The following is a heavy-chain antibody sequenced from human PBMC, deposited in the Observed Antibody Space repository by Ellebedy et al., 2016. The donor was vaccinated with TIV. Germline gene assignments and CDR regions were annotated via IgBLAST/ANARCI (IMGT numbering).Heavy chain of an antibody. V-gene: IGHV1-3*01. Sequence: AASVKVSCKASGYTFTSYAMHWVRQAPGQRLEWVGWINAGNGNTKYSQKFQGRVTITRDTSASTAYMELSSLRSEDTAVYYCARGVYAMGNFDYWGQGTLVTVSS. CDR3: ARGVYAMGNFDY. CDR1: GYTFTSYA. CDR2: INAGNGNT. J-gene: IGHJ4*02. D-gene: IGHD2-8*01.